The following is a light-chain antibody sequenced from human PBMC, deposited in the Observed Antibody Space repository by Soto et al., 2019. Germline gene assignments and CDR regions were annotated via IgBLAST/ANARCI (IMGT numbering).Light chain of an antibody. V-gene: IGKV1-9*01. J-gene: IGKJ4*01. CDR2: AAS. CDR1: QCISTY. CDR3: QQLHSYPLT. Sequence: IQLTQSPSSLSASIGDRVTITCRAGQCISTYLAWYQQKPRKAPKLLIYAASTLQSGVPSRFSGSGSGTDFTLTISSLQPEDFATYYCQQLHSYPLTFGGGTKVDI.